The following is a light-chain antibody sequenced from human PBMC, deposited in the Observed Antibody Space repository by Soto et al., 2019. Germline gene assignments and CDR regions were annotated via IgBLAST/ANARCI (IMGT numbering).Light chain of an antibody. J-gene: IGKJ1*01. CDR1: QSVSSN. CDR2: GAS. CDR3: QQYYNWPQT. Sequence: EIVMTQSLATLSVSPGERATLSCRASQSVSSNLAWYQQKPGQAPRLLIYGASTRATGIPARFSGSGSGTEFTLTISSLHSEDFAVYYCQQYYNWPQTFGQGTKVEIK. V-gene: IGKV3-15*01.